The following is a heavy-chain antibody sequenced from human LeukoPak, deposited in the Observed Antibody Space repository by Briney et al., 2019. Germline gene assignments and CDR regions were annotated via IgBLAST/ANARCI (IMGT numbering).Heavy chain of an antibody. CDR3: AKSSDSSGRYTHGLDV. CDR1: GFTFTTYA. D-gene: IGHD3-22*01. Sequence: GGSLRLSCAASGFTFTTYAMAWVRQAPGKGLEWVSSVIATDASTRYADSVRGRFTISRDNLRNTVYLQMNSLRAEDTAIYYCAKSSDSSGRYTHGLDVWGQGTTVTVSS. CDR2: VIATDAST. J-gene: IGHJ6*02. V-gene: IGHV3-23*01.